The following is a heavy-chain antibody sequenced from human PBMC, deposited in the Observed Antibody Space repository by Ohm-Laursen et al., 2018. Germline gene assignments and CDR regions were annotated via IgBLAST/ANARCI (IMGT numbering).Heavy chain of an antibody. CDR3: AEDRKYVAVAGLIDY. V-gene: IGHV3-30*18. J-gene: IGHJ4*02. Sequence: SLRLSCTASGFTINSNYMSWVRQAPGKGLEWVAVISYDGSNKYYADSVKGRFTISRDNSKNTLYLQMDSLRAEDTAVYYCAEDRKYVAVAGLIDYWGQGTLVTVSS. D-gene: IGHD6-19*01. CDR1: GFTINSNY. CDR2: ISYDGSNK.